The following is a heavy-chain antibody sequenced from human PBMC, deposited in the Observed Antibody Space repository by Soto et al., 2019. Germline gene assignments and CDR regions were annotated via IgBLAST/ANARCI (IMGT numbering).Heavy chain of an antibody. CDR3: ARDLDGQQLVLGYYYYGMDV. CDR2: ISSSGSTI. CDR1: GFTFSDYY. V-gene: IGHV3-11*01. J-gene: IGHJ6*02. D-gene: IGHD6-13*01. Sequence: QVQLVESGGGLVKPGGSLRLSCAASGFTFSDYYMSWIRQAPGKGLEWVSYISSSGSTIYYADSVKGRFTISRDNAKNSLYLQMNSLRAEDTAVYYCARDLDGQQLVLGYYYYGMDVWGQGTTVTVSS.